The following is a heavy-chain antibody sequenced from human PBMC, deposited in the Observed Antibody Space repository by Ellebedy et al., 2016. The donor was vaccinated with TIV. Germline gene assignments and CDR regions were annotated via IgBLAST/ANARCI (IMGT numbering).Heavy chain of an antibody. J-gene: IGHJ4*02. Sequence: AASVKVSCKASGGTFSSYAISWVRQAPGQGLEWMGGIIPIFGTANYAQKFQGRVTMTRNTSISTAYMELSSLRSEDTAVYYCASPTGGSYYFDYWGQGTLVTVSS. CDR2: IIPIFGTA. CDR1: GGTFSSYA. D-gene: IGHD1-26*01. CDR3: ASPTGGSYYFDY. V-gene: IGHV1-69*05.